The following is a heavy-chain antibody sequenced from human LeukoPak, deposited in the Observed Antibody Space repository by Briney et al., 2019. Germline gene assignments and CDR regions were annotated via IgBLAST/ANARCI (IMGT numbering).Heavy chain of an antibody. J-gene: IGHJ4*02. Sequence: SETLSLTCAVYGGSFSGYYWSWIRQPPGKGLEWIGEINHSGSTNYNPSLKSRVTISVDTSKNQFSLKLSSVTASDTAVYYCARGKGRAAAGPYDYWGQGTLVTVSS. CDR2: INHSGST. V-gene: IGHV4-34*01. D-gene: IGHD6-13*01. CDR3: ARGKGRAAAGPYDY. CDR1: GGSFSGYY.